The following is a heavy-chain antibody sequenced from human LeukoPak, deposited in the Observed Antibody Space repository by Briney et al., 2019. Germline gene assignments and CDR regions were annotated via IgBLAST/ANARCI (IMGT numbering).Heavy chain of an antibody. Sequence: GGSLRLSCVVSGITFSNNGMSWVRQSPGRGLEWVSGISGGGDTTYYAESVKGRFTISRDNSKNTLFLQMNSLTAEDTAVYYCAKTNGYYDYWGQGTLVAVSS. CDR1: GITFSNNG. V-gene: IGHV3-23*01. CDR3: AKTNGYYDY. D-gene: IGHD3-22*01. J-gene: IGHJ4*02. CDR2: ISGGGDTT.